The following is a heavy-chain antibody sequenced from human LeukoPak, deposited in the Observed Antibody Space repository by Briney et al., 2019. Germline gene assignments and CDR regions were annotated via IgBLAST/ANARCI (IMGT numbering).Heavy chain of an antibody. V-gene: IGHV4-59*01. CDR3: ARDSDFWSGYYYFDY. CDR2: IYYSGGT. Sequence: SETLSLTCTVSGGSISSCYWSWIRQPPGKGLEWIGYIYYSGGTNYNPSLKSRVTISVDTSKNQFSLKLSSVTAADTAVYYCARDSDFWSGYYYFDYWGQGTLVTVSS. D-gene: IGHD3-3*01. J-gene: IGHJ4*02. CDR1: GGSISSCY.